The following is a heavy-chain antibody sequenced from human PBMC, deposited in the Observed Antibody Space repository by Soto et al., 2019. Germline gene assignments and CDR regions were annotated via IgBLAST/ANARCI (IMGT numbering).Heavy chain of an antibody. CDR2: ISAYNGNT. V-gene: IGHV1-18*01. Sequence: EASVKVSCKASGYTFTSYGISWVRQAPGQGLEWMGWISAYNGNTNYAQKLQGRVTMTTDTSTRTAYMELRSLRSDDTAVYYCARDRDIVVVVASPPYGMDVWGQGTTVTVS. D-gene: IGHD2-15*01. J-gene: IGHJ6*02. CDR1: GYTFTSYG. CDR3: ARDRDIVVVVASPPYGMDV.